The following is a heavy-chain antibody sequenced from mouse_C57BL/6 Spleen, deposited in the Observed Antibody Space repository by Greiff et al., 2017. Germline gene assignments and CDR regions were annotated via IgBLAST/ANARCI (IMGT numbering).Heavy chain of an antibody. CDR1: GFTFSDYY. J-gene: IGHJ3*01. Sequence: DVQLVESGGGLVQPGGSLKLSCAASGFTFSDYYMYWVRQTPEKRLEWVAYISNGGGSTYYPDTVKGRFTISRDNAKNTLYLQMSRLKSEDTAMYYCARPGYYGNFAYWGQGTLVTVSA. D-gene: IGHD2-1*01. CDR3: ARPGYYGNFAY. V-gene: IGHV5-12*01. CDR2: ISNGGGST.